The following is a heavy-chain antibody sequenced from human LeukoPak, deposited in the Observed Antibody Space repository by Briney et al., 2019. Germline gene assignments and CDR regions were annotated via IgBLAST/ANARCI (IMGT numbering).Heavy chain of an antibody. CDR2: IYNSGST. J-gene: IGHJ4*02. CDR1: GGSISNYY. Sequence: SETLSLTCTVSGGSISNYYWSWIRQPPGKGLEWIGYIYNSGSTNYNPSLKSRVTISVDTSKNQFSLKLTSVTAADTAVYFCARGVAMFTGRPLDYWGQGTLVTVSS. V-gene: IGHV4-59*01. CDR3: ARGVAMFTGRPLDY. D-gene: IGHD5-18*01.